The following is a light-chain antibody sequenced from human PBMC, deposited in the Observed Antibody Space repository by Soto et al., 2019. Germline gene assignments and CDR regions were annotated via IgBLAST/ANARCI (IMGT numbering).Light chain of an antibody. Sequence: EFLLTQSPGTLSVCPGERSTLSCRSSQTVRNNYLAWYQQKPGQAPRLLIYDASSRATGIPDRFSGGGSGTDFTLTISRLEPEDFAVYYCQQFSSYPLTFGGGTKVDI. CDR2: DAS. V-gene: IGKV3-20*01. CDR1: QTVRNNY. J-gene: IGKJ4*01. CDR3: QQFSSYPLT.